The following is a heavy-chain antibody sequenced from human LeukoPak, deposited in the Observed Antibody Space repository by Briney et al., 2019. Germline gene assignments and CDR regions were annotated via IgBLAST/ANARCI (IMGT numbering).Heavy chain of an antibody. V-gene: IGHV4-59*08. CDR2: IYFSGST. J-gene: IGHJ5*02. D-gene: IGHD1-1*01. CDR3: ARRVVEARASSERNWLDP. Sequence: SETLSLTCIVSGDSINSYSWNWIRQSPEKGLEWIGRIYFSGSTMYNPSLRSRVTLLVDTSNNHFSLKLSSVTAADTAIYYCARRVVEARASSERNWLDPWGQGTLVTVSP. CDR1: GDSINSYS.